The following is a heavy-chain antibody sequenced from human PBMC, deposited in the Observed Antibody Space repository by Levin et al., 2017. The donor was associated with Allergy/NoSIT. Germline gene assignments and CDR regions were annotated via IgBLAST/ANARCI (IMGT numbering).Heavy chain of an antibody. CDR3: ARDQASSSWYLVY. CDR1: GYTFTGYY. V-gene: IGHV1-2*06. CDR2: INPNSGGT. Sequence: EASVKVSCKASGYTFTGYYMHWVRQAPGQGLEWMGRINPNSGGTNYAQKFQGRVTMTRDTSISTAYMELSRLRSDDTAVYYCARDQASSSWYLVYWGQGTLVTVSS. J-gene: IGHJ4*02. D-gene: IGHD6-13*01.